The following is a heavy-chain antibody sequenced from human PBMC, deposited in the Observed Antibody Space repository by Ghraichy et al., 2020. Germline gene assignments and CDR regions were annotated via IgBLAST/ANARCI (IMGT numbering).Heavy chain of an antibody. CDR3: ARGISAITIFGVVIMGWFDP. CDR2: IYYSGST. CDR1: GGSISSYY. V-gene: IGHV4-59*01. D-gene: IGHD3-3*01. Sequence: SETLSLTCTVSGGSISSYYWSWIRQPPGKGLEWIGYIYYSGSTNYNPSLKSRVTISVDTSKNQFSLKLSSVTAADTAVYYCARGISAITIFGVVIMGWFDPWGQGTLVTVSS. J-gene: IGHJ5*02.